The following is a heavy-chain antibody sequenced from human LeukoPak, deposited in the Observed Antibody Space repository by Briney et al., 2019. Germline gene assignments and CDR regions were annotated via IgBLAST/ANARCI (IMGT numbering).Heavy chain of an antibody. CDR2: IKQDGSEK. D-gene: IGHD3-3*01. Sequence: GGSLRLSCAASGFTFSSYWMSWVRQAPGKGLEWVANIKQDGSEKYYADSVKGRFTISRDNAKNSLYLQMNSLRAEDTAVYYCAREKRSITIFGVVTYYFDYWGQGTLVTVSS. CDR1: GFTFSSYW. V-gene: IGHV3-7*03. CDR3: AREKRSITIFGVVTYYFDY. J-gene: IGHJ4*02.